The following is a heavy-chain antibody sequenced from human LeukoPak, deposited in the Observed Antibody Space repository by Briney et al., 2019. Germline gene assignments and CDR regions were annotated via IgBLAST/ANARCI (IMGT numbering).Heavy chain of an antibody. Sequence: ASVKVSCKASGYTFTGYYMHWVRQAPGQGLEWMGWINPNSGGTNYAQKFQGRVTRTRDTSISTAYMELSRLRSDDTAVYSCARDLWGHGVAGTGYWGQGTLVTVSS. CDR2: INPNSGGT. J-gene: IGHJ4*02. V-gene: IGHV1-2*02. CDR1: GYTFTGYY. CDR3: ARDLWGHGVAGTGY. D-gene: IGHD6-19*01.